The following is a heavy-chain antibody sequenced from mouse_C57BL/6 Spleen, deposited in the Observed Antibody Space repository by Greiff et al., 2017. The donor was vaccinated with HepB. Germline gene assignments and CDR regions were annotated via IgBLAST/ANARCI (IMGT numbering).Heavy chain of an antibody. Sequence: EVMLVESGGGLVKPGGSLKLSCAASGFTFSDYGMHWVRQAPEKGLEWVAYISSGSSTFYYADTVKGRFTISRDNAKNTLFLQMTSLRSEDTAMYYCARCWDRHWYFDVWGTGTTVTVSS. CDR3: ARCWDRHWYFDV. CDR2: ISSGSSTF. CDR1: GFTFSDYG. J-gene: IGHJ1*03. V-gene: IGHV5-17*01. D-gene: IGHD4-1*01.